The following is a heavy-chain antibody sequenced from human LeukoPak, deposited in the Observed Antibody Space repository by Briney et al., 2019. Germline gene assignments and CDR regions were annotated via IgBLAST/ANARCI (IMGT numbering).Heavy chain of an antibody. Sequence: ASETLSLTCTVSGGSISSYYWSWIRQPAGKGLEWIGRIYTSGSTNYNPSLKSRVTISVDKSKSQFSLKLSSVTAADTAVYYCAGVEEQQLVVRSYFDYWGQGTLVTVSS. CDR3: AGVEEQQLVVRSYFDY. V-gene: IGHV4-4*07. J-gene: IGHJ4*02. D-gene: IGHD6-13*01. CDR2: IYTSGST. CDR1: GGSISSYY.